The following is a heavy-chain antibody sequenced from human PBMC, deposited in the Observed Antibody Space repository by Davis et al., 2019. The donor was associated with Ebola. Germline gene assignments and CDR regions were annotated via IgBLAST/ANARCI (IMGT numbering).Heavy chain of an antibody. V-gene: IGHV3-7*01. J-gene: IGHJ5*02. CDR2: IKQDGSEK. CDR1: GFTFSTYW. D-gene: IGHD2-21*02. CDR3: ARVLVVVTA. Sequence: GGSLRLSCAVSGFTFSTYWMSWVRQTPGKGLEWVANIKQDGSEKYYVDSVKGRFTISRDNAKNSLYLQMNSLRAEDTAVYYRARVLVVVTAWGQGTLGTVSS.